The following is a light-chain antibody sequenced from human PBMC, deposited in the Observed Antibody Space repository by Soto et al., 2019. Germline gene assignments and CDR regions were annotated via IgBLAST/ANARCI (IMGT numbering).Light chain of an antibody. CDR1: SSDVDDYNY. CDR3: CSYGGTFYV. Sequence: QSALTQPRSVSGSPGQSVTISCTGTSSDVDDYNYVSWFQQHPGKAPKLMIYDVSERPSGVPDRFSGSKSGNTASLTTSGLQAEDEADYYCCSYGGTFYVFGTGTTV. V-gene: IGLV2-11*01. J-gene: IGLJ1*01. CDR2: DVS.